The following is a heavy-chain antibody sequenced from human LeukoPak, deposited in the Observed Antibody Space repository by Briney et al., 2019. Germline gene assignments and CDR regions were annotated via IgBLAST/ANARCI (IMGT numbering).Heavy chain of an antibody. J-gene: IGHJ4*02. D-gene: IGHD1-26*01. CDR3: ARGGRWESHTDY. Sequence: ASVTVSFKCSAYTFTDYGITWVRQTPTQGLQWMGWISAYNGNTNYAQDIQGRATMTTDTSTTTAYMELRNLRSDDTAVYYCARGGRWESHTDYWGQGTLVTVSS. V-gene: IGHV1-18*01. CDR2: ISAYNGNT. CDR1: AYTFTDYG.